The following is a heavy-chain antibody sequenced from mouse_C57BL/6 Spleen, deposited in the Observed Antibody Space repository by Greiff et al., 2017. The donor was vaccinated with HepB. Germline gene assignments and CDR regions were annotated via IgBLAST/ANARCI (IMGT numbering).Heavy chain of an antibody. D-gene: IGHD1-1*01. CDR3: ARRTYYGSSEDY. CDR2: IDPEDGDT. V-gene: IGHV14-2*01. Sequence: VQLQQSGAELVKPGASVKLSCTASGFNIKDYYMHWVKQRTEQGLEWIGRIDPEDGDTKYAPKFQGKATITADTSANTAYLQLSSLTSEDTAVYYCARRTYYGSSEDYWGQGTTLTVSS. J-gene: IGHJ2*01. CDR1: GFNIKDYY.